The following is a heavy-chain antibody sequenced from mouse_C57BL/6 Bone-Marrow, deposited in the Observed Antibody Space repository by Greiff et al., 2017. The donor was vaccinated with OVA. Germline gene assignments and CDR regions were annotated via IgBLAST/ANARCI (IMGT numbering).Heavy chain of an antibody. Sequence: VQLQQPGAELVKPGASVKLSCKASGYTFTSYWMQWVKQRPGQGLEWIGEIDPSDSYTNYNQKFKGKATLTVDTSSSTAYMQLSSLTSEDSAVYYCARQDYGSSYFAYWGQGTLVTVSA. CDR3: ARQDYGSSYFAY. J-gene: IGHJ3*01. CDR1: GYTFTSYW. CDR2: IDPSDSYT. D-gene: IGHD1-1*01. V-gene: IGHV1-50*01.